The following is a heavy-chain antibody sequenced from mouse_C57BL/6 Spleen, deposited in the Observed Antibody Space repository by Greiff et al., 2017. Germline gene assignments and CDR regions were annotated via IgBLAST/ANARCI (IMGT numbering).Heavy chain of an antibody. CDR1: GYPFTDYD. Sequence: QVQLQQSGAELVRPGASVTLSCKASGYPFTDYDMHWVKQTPVHGLEWIGAIDPETGGTAYNQKFKGKAILTADKSSSTAYMELRRLTSEDSAVYYCTRWEDGNYYFGYWGQGTTLTVSS. D-gene: IGHD2-1*01. CDR2: IDPETGGT. J-gene: IGHJ2*01. V-gene: IGHV1-15*01. CDR3: TRWEDGNYYFGY.